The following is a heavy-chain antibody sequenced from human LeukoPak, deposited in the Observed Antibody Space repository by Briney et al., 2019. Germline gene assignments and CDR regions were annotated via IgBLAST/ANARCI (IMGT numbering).Heavy chain of an antibody. CDR1: GGSISSYY. J-gene: IGHJ6*02. CDR2: IYYSGST. Sequence: SETLSLTCTVSGGSISSYYWSWIRQPPGKGLEWIGYIYYSGSTNYNPSLKSRVTISVDTSKNQFSLKLSPVTAADTAVYYCARDITYYGMDVWGQGTTVTVSS. CDR3: ARDITYYGMDV. V-gene: IGHV4-59*01. D-gene: IGHD3-10*01.